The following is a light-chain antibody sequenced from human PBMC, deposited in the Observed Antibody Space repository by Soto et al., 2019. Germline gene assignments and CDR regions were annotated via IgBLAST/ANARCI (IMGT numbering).Light chain of an antibody. CDR2: VAS. Sequence: DIQLTQSPSFLSASEGDRVTVTCRASQGISNCLAWYQQKPGKAPKLLIYVASTLQSGVTPRFSGSGSGTEFHLTISSLQTEDSATYYCQQFTSFPRTFGQGTKLEIK. CDR3: QQFTSFPRT. J-gene: IGKJ1*01. CDR1: QGISNC. V-gene: IGKV1-9*01.